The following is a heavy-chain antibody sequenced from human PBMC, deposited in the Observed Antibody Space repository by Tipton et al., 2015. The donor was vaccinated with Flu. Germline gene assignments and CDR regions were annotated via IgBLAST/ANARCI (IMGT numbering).Heavy chain of an antibody. Sequence: GSLRLSCEGSGFMFSSFWMGWVRQAPGKGLEWVASIKHDGGEEKYVDSVKGRFTISRDNAKNSVFLQMKSLRVEDTALYFCVRDRYGKGFDYWGQGTSVTVSS. CDR2: IKHDGGEE. D-gene: IGHD4-17*01. CDR1: GFMFSSFW. J-gene: IGHJ4*02. V-gene: IGHV3-7*01. CDR3: VRDRYGKGFDY.